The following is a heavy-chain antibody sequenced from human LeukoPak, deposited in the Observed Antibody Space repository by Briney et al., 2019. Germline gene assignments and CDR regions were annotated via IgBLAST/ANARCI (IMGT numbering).Heavy chain of an antibody. D-gene: IGHD1-26*01. Sequence: GGSLRLSCGASGFIFSTYEMNWVGQAPGKGLEWVSYISYSGRTIYYADSVKGRFTISRDNAKNSLYLQMDSLRVEDTAEYYCARDPYSGNYGAYYYYYMDVWGKGTTVTVSS. V-gene: IGHV3-48*03. CDR1: GFIFSTYE. CDR3: ARDPYSGNYGAYYYYYMDV. J-gene: IGHJ6*03. CDR2: ISYSGRTI.